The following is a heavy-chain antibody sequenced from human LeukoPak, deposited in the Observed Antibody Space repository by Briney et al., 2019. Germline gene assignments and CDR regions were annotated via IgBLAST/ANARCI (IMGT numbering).Heavy chain of an antibody. J-gene: IGHJ4*02. V-gene: IGHV4-38-2*02. CDR2: IYHSGRT. CDR3: ARVGGYSYGYGSDY. Sequence: SETLSLTCTVSGYSISSCYYWGWIRQPPGKGLEWIGSIYHSGRTFYNPSLKSRVTISVDTSKNQFSLKLTSVTAADTAVYYCARVGGYSYGYGSDYWGQGTLVTVSS. D-gene: IGHD5-18*01. CDR1: GYSISSCYY.